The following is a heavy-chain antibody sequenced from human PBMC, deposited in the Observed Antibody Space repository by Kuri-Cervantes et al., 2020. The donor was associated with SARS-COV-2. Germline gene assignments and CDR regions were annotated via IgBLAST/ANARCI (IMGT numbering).Heavy chain of an antibody. CDR2: ISGSGGST. Sequence: GESLKISCAASGFTFSSYALTWVRQAPGKGLDWVSAISGSGGSTYYADSVKGRFTISRDNSKNTLYLQMNSLRAEDAAVYYCAKDPKLNDYGDYFDYWGQGTLVTVSS. CDR3: AKDPKLNDYGDYFDY. D-gene: IGHD4-17*01. V-gene: IGHV3-23*01. J-gene: IGHJ4*02. CDR1: GFTFSSYA.